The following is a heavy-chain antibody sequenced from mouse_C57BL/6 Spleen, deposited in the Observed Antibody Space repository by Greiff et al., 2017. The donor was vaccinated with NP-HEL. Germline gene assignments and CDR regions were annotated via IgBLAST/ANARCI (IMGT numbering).Heavy chain of an antibody. D-gene: IGHD1-1*01. CDR1: GFTFSNYW. CDR3: TAHYGSSYSYAMDY. Sequence: EVKVEESGGGLVQPGGSMKLSCVASGFTFSNYWMNWVRQSPEKGLEWVAQIRLKSDNYATHYAESVKGRFTISRDDSKSSVYLQMNNLRAEDTGIYYCTAHYGSSYSYAMDYWGQGTSVTVSS. CDR2: IRLKSDNYAT. V-gene: IGHV6-3*01. J-gene: IGHJ4*01.